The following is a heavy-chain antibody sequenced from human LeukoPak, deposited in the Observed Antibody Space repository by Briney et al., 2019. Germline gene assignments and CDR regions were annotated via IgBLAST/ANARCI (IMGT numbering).Heavy chain of an antibody. Sequence: GASVKVSCKASGYTFTGYYMHWVRQAPGQGLEWMGWINPNSGGTNYAQKFQGRVTMTRDTSISTAYMELSRLRSDDTAVYYCARSYGDYFTYYYYYYMDVWGKGTTVTVSS. V-gene: IGHV1-2*02. CDR3: ARSYGDYFTYYYYYYMDV. CDR1: GYTFTGYY. CDR2: INPNSGGT. D-gene: IGHD4-17*01. J-gene: IGHJ6*03.